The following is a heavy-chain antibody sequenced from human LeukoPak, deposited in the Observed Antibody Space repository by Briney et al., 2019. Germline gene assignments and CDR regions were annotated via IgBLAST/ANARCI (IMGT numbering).Heavy chain of an antibody. J-gene: IGHJ6*02. CDR2: INSDGSST. Sequence: PGGSLGLSCAASGLTFSSYWMHWVRQAPGKGLVWVSGINSDGSSTRYADSVKGRFTISRDNAKNTLYLQMNSLRAEDTAVYYCARGRYYGMDVWGQGTTVTVSS. CDR1: GLTFSSYW. CDR3: ARGRYYGMDV. V-gene: IGHV3-74*01.